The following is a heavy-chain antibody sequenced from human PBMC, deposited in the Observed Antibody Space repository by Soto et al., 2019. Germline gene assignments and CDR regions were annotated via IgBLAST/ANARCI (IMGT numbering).Heavy chain of an antibody. V-gene: IGHV5-51*01. J-gene: IGHJ6*02. D-gene: IGHD6-6*01. CDR1: GYSFTSYW. CDR2: IYPGDSDT. CDR3: ARSGGGSSSSGFSYYYGMDV. Sequence: GESLKISCKGSGYSFTSYWIGWVRQMPGKGLEWMGIIYPGDSDTRYSPSFQGQVTISADKSISTAYLQWSSLKASDTATYYCARSGGGSSSSGFSYYYGMDVWGQGTTVTVSS.